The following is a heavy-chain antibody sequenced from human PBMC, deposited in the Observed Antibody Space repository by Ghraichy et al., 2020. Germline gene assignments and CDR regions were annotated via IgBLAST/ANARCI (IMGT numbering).Heavy chain of an antibody. CDR1: GYTFTSYY. V-gene: IGHV1-46*01. CDR3: ASGYCGGDCYSGFGY. J-gene: IGHJ4*02. D-gene: IGHD2-21*02. Sequence: SVKVSCKASGYTFTSYYMHWVRQAPGQGLEWMGIINPSGGSTSYAQKFQGRVTMTRDTSTSTVYMELSSLRSEDTAVYYCASGYCGGDCYSGFGYWGQGTLVTVSS. CDR2: INPSGGST.